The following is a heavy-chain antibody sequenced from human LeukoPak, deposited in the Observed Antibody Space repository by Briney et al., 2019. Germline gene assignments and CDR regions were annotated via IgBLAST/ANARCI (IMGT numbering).Heavy chain of an antibody. Sequence: GGSLRLSCAASGFTVSCTHMSWVRQAPGKGLEWVSAMYTGGTTYYADSVQGRFTISRDNSKNTLYLQMNSLRAEDTAVYYCAKDEATSGGGLASWGQGTLVTVSS. D-gene: IGHD3-16*01. CDR2: MYTGGTT. CDR1: GFTVSCTH. CDR3: AKDEATSGGGLAS. J-gene: IGHJ4*02. V-gene: IGHV3-53*01.